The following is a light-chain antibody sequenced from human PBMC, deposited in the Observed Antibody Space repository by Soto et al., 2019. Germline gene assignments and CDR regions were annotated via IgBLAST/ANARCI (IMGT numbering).Light chain of an antibody. CDR1: SSDVGGYNY. V-gene: IGLV2-11*01. Sequence: QSALTQPRSVSGSPGQSVTISYTGTSSDVGGYNYVSWYQQHPGKAPKLMIYDVSKRPSGVPDRFSGSKSGNTASLTISGVQAEDEADYYCCSYAGSYTLYVFGTGTKVTVL. CDR2: DVS. CDR3: CSYAGSYTLYV. J-gene: IGLJ1*01.